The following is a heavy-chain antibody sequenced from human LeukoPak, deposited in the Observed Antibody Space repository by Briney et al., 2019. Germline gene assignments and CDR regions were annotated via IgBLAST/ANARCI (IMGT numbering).Heavy chain of an antibody. J-gene: IGHJ4*02. D-gene: IGHD3-16*01. Sequence: GGSLRLSCAGSGFNFGIYSMDWVRQAPGKGLEGVAYVSTGSTGIFYAASVKGRFSISRDNAQKSLYLQVNSLRAEDTAIYYCVREKGGFGFVLWGRGTLVTVSS. CDR1: GFNFGIYS. V-gene: IGHV3-48*04. CDR3: VREKGGFGFVL. CDR2: VSTGSTGI.